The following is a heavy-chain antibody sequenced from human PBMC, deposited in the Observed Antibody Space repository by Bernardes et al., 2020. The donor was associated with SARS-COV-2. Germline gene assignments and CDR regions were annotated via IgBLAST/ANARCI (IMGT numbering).Heavy chain of an antibody. CDR3: ARESRYSSSSFILDY. CDR1: GFTFSDYY. Sequence: GVLRLSCAASGFTFSDYYMNWIRQAPGKGLEWVSYISNGGGRYTNYADSVKGRFTISRDVAKNSLYLQMNSLRAEDTAVYYCARESRYSSSSFILDYWGQGTLVTVSS. V-gene: IGHV3-11*06. D-gene: IGHD6-6*01. CDR2: ISNGGGRYT. J-gene: IGHJ4*02.